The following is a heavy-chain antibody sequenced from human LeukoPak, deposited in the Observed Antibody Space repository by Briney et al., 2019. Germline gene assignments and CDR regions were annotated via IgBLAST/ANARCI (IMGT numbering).Heavy chain of an antibody. V-gene: IGHV1-18*01. CDR3: ARDRQQQLVHHDAFDI. CDR2: ISAYNGNT. D-gene: IGHD6-13*01. Sequence: ASVKVSCTASGYTFTSYGMSWVRQAPGQGLEWMGWISAYNGNTNYAQKLQGRVTMTTDTSTSTAYMELRSLRSDDPAVYYCARDRQQQLVHHDAFDIWGQGTMVTVSS. J-gene: IGHJ3*02. CDR1: GYTFTSYG.